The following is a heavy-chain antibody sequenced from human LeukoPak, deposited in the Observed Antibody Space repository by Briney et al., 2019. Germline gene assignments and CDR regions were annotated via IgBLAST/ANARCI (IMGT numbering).Heavy chain of an antibody. CDR2: IYYSGST. CDR3: AGRRYYYYYMDV. CDR1: GGSISNSNYY. V-gene: IGHV4-39*07. J-gene: IGHJ6*03. Sequence: PSETLSLTCTVSGGSISNSNYYWGWNRQPPGKGLDWFRSIYYSGSTYYNPSLKSRVTISVDTSKNQFSLKLSSVTAADTAVYYCAGRRYYYYYMDVWGKGTTVTVSS.